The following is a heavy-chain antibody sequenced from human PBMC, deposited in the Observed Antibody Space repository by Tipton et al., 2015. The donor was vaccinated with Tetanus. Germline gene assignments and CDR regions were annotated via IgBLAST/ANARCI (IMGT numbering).Heavy chain of an antibody. D-gene: IGHD3-9*01. V-gene: IGHV4-34*01. J-gene: IGHJ4*02. CDR1: GGTFSGYY. Sequence: GLVKPSETLSLTCTIYGGTFSGYYCSWIRQPPGRGLEWIGEIHPSGSTNYNPSLTSRVTLSQDTSKSQFSLKLSSVTAADTAVYYCSRRGGDFLTGYYDSWGQGTLVTVSS. CDR3: SRRGGDFLTGYYDS. CDR2: IHPSGST.